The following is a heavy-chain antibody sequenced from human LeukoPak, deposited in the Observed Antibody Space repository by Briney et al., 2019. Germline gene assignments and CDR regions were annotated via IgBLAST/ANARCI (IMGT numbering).Heavy chain of an antibody. D-gene: IGHD3-10*01. CDR1: GFTFSSYG. V-gene: IGHV4-34*01. CDR2: ISHSGST. CDR3: ARGLGSGNYDY. Sequence: GTLRLSCAASGFTFSSYGMSWIRQPPEKGLEWIGEISHSGSTNYNPSLKSRVTISVHTSKNQFSLKLSSVTAADTAVYYCARGLGSGNYDYWGQGTLVTVSS. J-gene: IGHJ4*02.